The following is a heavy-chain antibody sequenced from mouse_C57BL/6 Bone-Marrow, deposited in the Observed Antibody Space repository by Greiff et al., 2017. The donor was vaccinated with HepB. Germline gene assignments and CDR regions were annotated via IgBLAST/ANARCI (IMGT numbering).Heavy chain of an antibody. D-gene: IGHD2-1*01. J-gene: IGHJ4*01. V-gene: IGHV5-6*01. Sequence: EVMLVESGGDLVKPGGSLKLSCAASGFTFSSYGMSWVRQTPDKRLEWVATISSGGSYTYYPDSVKGRFTISRDNAKNTLYLQMSSLKSEDTAMYYCARHPLLYQRRSGYYAMDYWGQGTSVTVSS. CDR1: GFTFSSYG. CDR2: ISSGGSYT. CDR3: ARHPLLYQRRSGYYAMDY.